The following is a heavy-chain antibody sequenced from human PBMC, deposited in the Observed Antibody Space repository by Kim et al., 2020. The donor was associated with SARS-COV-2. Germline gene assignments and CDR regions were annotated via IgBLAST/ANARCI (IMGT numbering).Heavy chain of an antibody. CDR3: ARDRRGYGDYAPGDY. CDR2: ISYDGSNK. CDR1: GFTFSSYG. V-gene: IGHV3-33*01. D-gene: IGHD4-17*01. J-gene: IGHJ4*02. Sequence: GGSLRLSCAASGFTFSSYGMHWVRQAPGKGLEWVAVISYDGSNKYYADSVKGRFTISRDNSKNTLYLQMNSLRAEDTAVYYCARDRRGYGDYAPGDYWGQGTLVTVSS.